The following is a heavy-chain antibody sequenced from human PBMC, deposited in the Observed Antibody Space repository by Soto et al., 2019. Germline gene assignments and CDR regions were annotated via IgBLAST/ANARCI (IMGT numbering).Heavy chain of an antibody. J-gene: IGHJ4*02. CDR2: IKTKTDGEST. Sequence: EVQLVESGGGLVKPGGSLRLSCAASGFTFSNAWMTWVHQAPGKGLEWVGRIKTKTDGESTDYAAPVKGRFTISRDDSKNTLFLQMNSLKTEDTAVYSCASGASLDYWGQGTLVTVSS. CDR1: GFTFSNAW. CDR3: ASGASLDY. V-gene: IGHV3-15*01. D-gene: IGHD3-10*01.